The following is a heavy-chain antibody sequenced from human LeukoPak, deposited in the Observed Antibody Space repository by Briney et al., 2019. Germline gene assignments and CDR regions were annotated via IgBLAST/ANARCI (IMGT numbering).Heavy chain of an antibody. CDR1: GGSISSGDYY. D-gene: IGHD5-18*01. V-gene: IGHV4-30-4*01. CDR3: ASGTRDTAMVYYYYYGMDV. J-gene: IGHJ6*02. CDR2: IYYSGST. Sequence: PSETLSLTCTVSGGSISSGDYYWSWIRQPPGKGLEWIGYIYYSGSTYYNPSLKSRVTISVDTSKNQFSLKLSSVTAADTAVYYCASGTRDTAMVYYYYYGMDVWGQGTTVTVSS.